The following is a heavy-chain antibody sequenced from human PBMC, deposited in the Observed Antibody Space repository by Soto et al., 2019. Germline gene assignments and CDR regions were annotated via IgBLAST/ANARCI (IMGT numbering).Heavy chain of an antibody. CDR1: GWTFSGSY. V-gene: IGHV4-34*01. J-gene: IGHJ5*02. CDR2: INQSGST. Sequence: SETLSLTCVFSGWTFSGSYCNWIRQPTGKGLEWIGEINQSGSTNYNPSLKSRVNMLVDTSKNQFSLKLSSVTAADTAVYYCARGVGYCSGGSCSGNWFGPWGQGTLVTVSS. D-gene: IGHD2-15*01. CDR3: ARGVGYCSGGSCSGNWFGP.